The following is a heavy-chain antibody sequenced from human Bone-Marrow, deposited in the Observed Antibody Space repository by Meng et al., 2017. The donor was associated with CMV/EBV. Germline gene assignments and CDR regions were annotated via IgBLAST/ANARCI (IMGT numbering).Heavy chain of an antibody. CDR1: GFTFSSYA. V-gene: IGHV3-23*01. D-gene: IGHD4-23*01. CDR3: AKTPGGNSQYYFDY. J-gene: IGHJ4*02. CDR2: ISNGGNT. Sequence: GESLKISCAASGFTFSSYAMTSVRQAPGKGLEWVSSISNGGNTYYADSVKGRFAISRDNSRNTLYLQINSLRAEDTAVYYCAKTPGGNSQYYFDYWGQGTLVTVSS.